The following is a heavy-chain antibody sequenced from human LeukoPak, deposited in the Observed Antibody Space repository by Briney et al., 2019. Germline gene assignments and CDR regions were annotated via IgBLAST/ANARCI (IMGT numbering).Heavy chain of an antibody. Sequence: PGGSLRLSCAASGFTFSSYNMNWVRQAPGKGLEWVSSISGSSSYIYYADSVKGRFTISRGNAKNSLYLQMNSLRAEDTAVYYCARDRISVAATETSFDYWGQGTLVTVSS. J-gene: IGHJ4*02. CDR2: ISGSSSYI. V-gene: IGHV3-21*01. CDR1: GFTFSSYN. CDR3: ARDRISVAATETSFDY. D-gene: IGHD6-19*01.